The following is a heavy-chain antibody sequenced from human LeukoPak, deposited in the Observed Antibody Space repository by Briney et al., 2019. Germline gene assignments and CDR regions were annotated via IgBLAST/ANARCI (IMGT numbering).Heavy chain of an antibody. CDR3: ARGIVVVPAEKYFDL. CDR2: IYYSGST. D-gene: IGHD2-2*01. CDR1: DGSISSSSFY. Sequence: SETLSLTCIVSDGSISSSSFYWGWIRQPPGKGLEWIGYIYYSGSTNYNPSLKSRVTISVDTSKNQFSLKLSSVTAADTAVYYCARGIVVVPAEKYFDLWGRGTLVTVSS. V-gene: IGHV4-61*05. J-gene: IGHJ2*01.